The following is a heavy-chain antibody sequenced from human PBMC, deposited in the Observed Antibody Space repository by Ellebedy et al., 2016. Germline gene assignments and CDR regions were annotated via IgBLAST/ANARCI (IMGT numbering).Heavy chain of an antibody. J-gene: IGHJ4*02. Sequence: GGSLRLXCAASGFTFSSYWMSWVRQAPGKGLEWVSYISSSGSTIYYADSVKGRFTISRDNSKNTLYLQMNSLRAEDTAVYYCAKGKSGTTYWGQGTLVTVSS. CDR2: ISSSGSTI. CDR1: GFTFSSYW. V-gene: IGHV3-48*01. D-gene: IGHD1-7*01. CDR3: AKGKSGTTY.